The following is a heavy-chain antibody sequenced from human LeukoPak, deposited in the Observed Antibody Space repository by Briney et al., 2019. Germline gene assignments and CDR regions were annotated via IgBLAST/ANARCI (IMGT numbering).Heavy chain of an antibody. D-gene: IGHD3-10*01. CDR3: ARDLIPQPSIVRGVIGIDY. CDR1: GYTFIGYG. Sequence: ASVKVSCKASGYTFIGYGINWVRQAPGQGLEWMGWISVYNGNTNYAQKVQGRVTMTTDTSTSTAYMEVRSLRPDDTAVYYCARDLIPQPSIVRGVIGIDYWGQGTLVTVSS. J-gene: IGHJ4*02. V-gene: IGHV1-18*01. CDR2: ISVYNGNT.